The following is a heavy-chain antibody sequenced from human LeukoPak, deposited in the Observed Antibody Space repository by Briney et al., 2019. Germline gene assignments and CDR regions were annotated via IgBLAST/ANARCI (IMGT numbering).Heavy chain of an antibody. D-gene: IGHD3-3*01. CDR3: ARVLRVTYYDFWSGYSAQNNWFDP. CDR2: IYYSGST. Sequence: SETLSLTCAVSGGSIKSNNWWSWVRQPPGKGLEWIGYIYYSGSTNYNPSLKSRVTISVDTSKNQFSLKLSSMTAADTAVYYCARVLRVTYYDFWSGYSAQNNWFDPWGQGTLVTVSS. CDR1: GGSIKSNNW. J-gene: IGHJ5*02. V-gene: IGHV4-59*01.